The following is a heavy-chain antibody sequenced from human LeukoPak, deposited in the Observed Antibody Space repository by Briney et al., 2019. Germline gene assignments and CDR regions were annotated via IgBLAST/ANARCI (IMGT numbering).Heavy chain of an antibody. CDR2: IYPGDSDT. D-gene: IGHD3-16*02. J-gene: IGHJ5*02. CDR3: ARRGYDYVWGSYRYHSWFDP. Sequence: GESLKISCKGSGYSFTSYWIGWVRQMPGKGLEWMGIIYPGDSDTRYSPSFQGQVTILADKSISTAYLQWSSLKASDTAMYYCARRGYDYVWGSYRYHSWFDPWGQGTLVTVSS. CDR1: GYSFTSYW. V-gene: IGHV5-51*01.